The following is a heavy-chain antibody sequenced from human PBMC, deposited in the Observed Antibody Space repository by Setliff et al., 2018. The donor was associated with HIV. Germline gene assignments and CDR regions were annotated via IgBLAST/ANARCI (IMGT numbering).Heavy chain of an antibody. J-gene: IGHJ4*02. CDR1: GGSISSGGYY. CDR3: ARDSGGYNYGFAVGSFDY. V-gene: IGHV4-61*08. D-gene: IGHD5-18*01. CDR2: IYFTGSS. Sequence: SETLSLTCTVSGGSISSGGYYWNWIRQHPGKGLEWIGSIYFTGSSDNNPSLKSRVTLSVDTSKSQFSLKLTSVAAADTAVYYCARDSGGYNYGFAVGSFDYWGQGALVTVSS.